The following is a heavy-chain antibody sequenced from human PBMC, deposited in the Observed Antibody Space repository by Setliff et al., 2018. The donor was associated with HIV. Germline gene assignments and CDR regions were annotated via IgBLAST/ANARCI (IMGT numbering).Heavy chain of an antibody. J-gene: IGHJ3*02. V-gene: IGHV4-59*01. D-gene: IGHD7-27*01. CDR3: AILKGTNCPI. Sequence: PSETLSLTCSVSGGSITSYYWSWVRQPPGKGPEWIGYIYYSGSTNYNPSLKSRVTISVDTSKNQFSLKLSSVTAADTAVYYCAILKGTNCPIWGQGTMVTVSS. CDR2: IYYSGST. CDR1: GGSITSYY.